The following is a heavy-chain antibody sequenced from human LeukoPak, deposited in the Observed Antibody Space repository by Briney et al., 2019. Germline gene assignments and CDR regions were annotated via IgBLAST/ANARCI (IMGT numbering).Heavy chain of an antibody. CDR1: GGSISSSSYY. V-gene: IGHV4-39*07. J-gene: IGHJ4*02. CDR3: ATSFGTGPGPFDY. Sequence: SETLSLTCTVSGGSISSSSYYWGWIRQPPGKGLEWIGSIYYSGSTYYNPSLKSRVTISVDTSKNQFSLKLSSVTAADTAVYYCATSFGTGPGPFDYWGQGTLVTVSS. D-gene: IGHD3/OR15-3a*01. CDR2: IYYSGST.